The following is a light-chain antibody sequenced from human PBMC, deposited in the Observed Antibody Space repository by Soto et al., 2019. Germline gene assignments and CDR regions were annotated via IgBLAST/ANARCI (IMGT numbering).Light chain of an antibody. CDR2: GNT. Sequence: QSVLTQPPSVSGAPGQGVIISCTGSGPNIGAGYDVHWYQQLPGTAPKLVIYGNTNRPSGVPDRFSGSRSGTSASLAITGLQEEDEAAEYCQSSDKSRRGARVFGAGTKVTVL. J-gene: IGLJ3*02. CDR1: GPNIGAGYD. V-gene: IGLV1-40*01. CDR3: QSSDKSRRGARV.